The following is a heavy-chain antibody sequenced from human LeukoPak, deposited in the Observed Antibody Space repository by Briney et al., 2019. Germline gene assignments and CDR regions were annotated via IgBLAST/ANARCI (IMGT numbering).Heavy chain of an antibody. V-gene: IGHV1-69*05. CDR3: ARDAQYYDFWSGYYTNWFDP. D-gene: IGHD3-3*01. CDR1: GGTFSSYA. J-gene: IGHJ5*02. CDR2: IIPIFGTA. Sequence: SVKVSCKASGGTFSSYAISWVRQAPGQGLEWMGGIIPIFGTANYAQKFQGRVTITTDESTITAYMELSSLRSEDTAVYYCARDAQYYDFWSGYYTNWFDPWGQGTLVTVSS.